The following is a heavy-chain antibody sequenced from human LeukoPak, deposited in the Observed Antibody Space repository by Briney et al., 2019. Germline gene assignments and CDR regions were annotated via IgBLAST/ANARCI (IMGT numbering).Heavy chain of an antibody. Sequence: GGSLRLSCAASGFTFSSYAMSWVRQAPGKGLEGVPAISGSGGSTYYADSVKGRFTISRDNSKNTLYLQMNSLRAEDTAVYYCAKVKSHRYYGSGSYYNYWGQGTLVTVSS. CDR2: ISGSGGST. V-gene: IGHV3-23*01. CDR1: GFTFSSYA. J-gene: IGHJ4*02. D-gene: IGHD3-10*01. CDR3: AKVKSHRYYGSGSYYNY.